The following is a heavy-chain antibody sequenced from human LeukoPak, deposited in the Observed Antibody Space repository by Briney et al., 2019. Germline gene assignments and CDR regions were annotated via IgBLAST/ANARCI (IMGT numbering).Heavy chain of an antibody. J-gene: IGHJ4*02. CDR1: GGSISSGSYY. CDR2: IYTSGST. CDR3: ARDGDFWSGYYPY. D-gene: IGHD3-3*01. V-gene: IGHV4-61*02. Sequence: SGTLSLTCTVSGGSISSGSYYWSWIRQPAGKGLEWIGRIYTSGSTNYNPSLKSRVTISVDTSKNQFSLKLSSVTAADTAVYYCARDGDFWSGYYPYWGQGTLVTVSS.